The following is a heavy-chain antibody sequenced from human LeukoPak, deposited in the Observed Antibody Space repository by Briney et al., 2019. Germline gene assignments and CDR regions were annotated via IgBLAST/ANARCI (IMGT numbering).Heavy chain of an antibody. CDR1: GVTFSSYA. Sequence: TGGSLRLSCAASGVTFSSYAMHWVRQAPGKGLEWVAVISYDGSNKYYADSVKGRFTISRDNSKNTLYLQMNSPRAEDTAVYYCARSSDDAFDIWGQGTMVTVSS. V-gene: IGHV3-30*04. CDR3: ARSSDDAFDI. CDR2: ISYDGSNK. D-gene: IGHD6-6*01. J-gene: IGHJ3*02.